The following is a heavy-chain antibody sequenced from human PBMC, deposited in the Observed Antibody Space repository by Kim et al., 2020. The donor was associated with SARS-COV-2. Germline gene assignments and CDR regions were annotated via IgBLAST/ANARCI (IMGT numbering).Heavy chain of an antibody. D-gene: IGHD3-10*01. CDR1: GGSFSGYY. J-gene: IGHJ4*02. Sequence: SETLSLTCAVYGGSFSGYYWSWIRQPPGKGLEWIGEINHSGSTNYNPSLKSRVIISVDTSKNQFSLKLSSVTAADTAVYYCAREHKRYYYGSGSYLDYWGQGTLVTVSS. CDR3: AREHKRYYYGSGSYLDY. V-gene: IGHV4-34*01. CDR2: INHSGST.